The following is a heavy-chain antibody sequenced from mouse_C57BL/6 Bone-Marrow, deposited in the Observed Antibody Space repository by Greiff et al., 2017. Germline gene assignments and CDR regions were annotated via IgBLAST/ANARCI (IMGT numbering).Heavy chain of an antibody. Sequence: QVQLQQPGAELVRPGSSVKLSCKASGYTFTSYWMHWVKQRPIQGLEWIGNIDPSDSETHYNQKFKDKATLTVDKSSSTAYMQLSSLTSEDAAVYYCACSFGAKDYWGQGTSVTVSS. CDR1: GYTFTSYW. CDR3: ACSFGAKDY. D-gene: IGHD1-1*01. J-gene: IGHJ4*01. CDR2: IDPSDSET. V-gene: IGHV1-52*01.